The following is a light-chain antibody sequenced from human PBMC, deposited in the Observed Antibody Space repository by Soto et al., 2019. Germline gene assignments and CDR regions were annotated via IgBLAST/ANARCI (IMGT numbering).Light chain of an antibody. CDR1: QSVSIN. CDR2: GAS. J-gene: IGKJ5*01. V-gene: IGKV3-15*01. CDR3: QQYHKWPIT. Sequence: EIVLTQSPATLSLSPGDRAILSCRASQSVSINFSWYHQKPGQAPRLLIYGASTRATDIPARFTGSGSGTEFTLTISSLQSEDFAVYYWQQYHKWPITFGQGTRLEIK.